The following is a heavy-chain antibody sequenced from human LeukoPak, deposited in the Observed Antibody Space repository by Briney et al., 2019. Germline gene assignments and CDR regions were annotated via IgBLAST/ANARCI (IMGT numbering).Heavy chain of an antibody. V-gene: IGHV1-8*01. CDR1: GHTITTHD. CDR3: VRTPPNWGFDY. Sequence: ASVKVSCKASGHTITTHDINRVRQATGQWLELLGWMSLNSGDTGYAQKFQGRVTMTSDSSISTAYMELSSLRSEDTAIYYCVRTPPNWGFDYWGQGTLVTVSS. J-gene: IGHJ4*02. D-gene: IGHD7-27*01. CDR2: MSLNSGDT.